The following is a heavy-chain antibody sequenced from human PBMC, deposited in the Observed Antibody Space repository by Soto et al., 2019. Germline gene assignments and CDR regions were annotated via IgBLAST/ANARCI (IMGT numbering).Heavy chain of an antibody. CDR3: ARGGIGMVRTFDH. J-gene: IGHJ4*02. CDR2: IFSSGES. D-gene: IGHD3-10*01. Sequence: HPGGSLRLSCAGSGFTVSSTYMSWVRQAPGKGLEWVSIIFSSGESFYADSVKGRFTISRDSSDNTVYLQMNSLKDEDTAVYYCARGGIGMVRTFDHWGQGTLVTVSS. V-gene: IGHV3-53*01. CDR1: GFTVSSTY.